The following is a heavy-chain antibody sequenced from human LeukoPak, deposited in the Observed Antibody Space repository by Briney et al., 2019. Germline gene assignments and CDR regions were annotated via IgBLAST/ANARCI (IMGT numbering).Heavy chain of an antibody. Sequence: SETLSLTCTVSGGSINSYYWGWVRQPAGKGLEWIGRIYPTGTTNYSPSFKSRLTMSLDTSKNQFSLKLRSVTAADTAKYYCARLQWLVRSWFDPWGQGTLVIVSS. CDR3: ARLQWLVRSWFDP. CDR2: IYPTGTT. J-gene: IGHJ5*02. CDR1: GGSINSYY. D-gene: IGHD6-19*01. V-gene: IGHV4-4*07.